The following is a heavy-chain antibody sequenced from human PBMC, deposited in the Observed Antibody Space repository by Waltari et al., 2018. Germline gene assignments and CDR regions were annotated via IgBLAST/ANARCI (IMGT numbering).Heavy chain of an antibody. V-gene: IGHV4-61*09. CDR2: IYTSGST. CDR3: ARAVLTPEHYFDY. D-gene: IGHD3-10*01. Sequence: QVQLQESGPGLVKPSQTLSLTCTVSGGSISSGSYYWSWIRQPAGKGLEWIGYIYTSGSTNYNPSLKSRVTISVDTSKNQFSLKLSSVTAADTAVYYCARAVLTPEHYFDYWGQGTLVTVSS. J-gene: IGHJ4*02. CDR1: GGSISSGSYY.